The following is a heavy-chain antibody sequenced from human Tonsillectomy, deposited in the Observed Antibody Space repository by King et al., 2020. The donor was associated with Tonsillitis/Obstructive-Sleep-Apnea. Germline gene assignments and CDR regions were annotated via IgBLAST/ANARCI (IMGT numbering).Heavy chain of an antibody. CDR2: IDYSGST. CDR1: GGSISSYY. D-gene: IGHD3-16*01. Sequence: VQLQESGPGLVRPSETLSLTCTVSGGSISSYYWGWLRQPPGKGLEWIGYIDYSGSTNYNPSLKSRVTISVDTSKNQFSLRLSSVTAADTAVYYCAREGDDAFDIWGQGTMVTVSS. J-gene: IGHJ3*02. CDR3: AREGDDAFDI. V-gene: IGHV4-59*01.